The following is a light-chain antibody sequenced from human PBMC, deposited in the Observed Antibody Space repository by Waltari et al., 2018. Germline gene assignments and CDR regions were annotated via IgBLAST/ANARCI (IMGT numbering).Light chain of an antibody. CDR1: QSVSSY. Sequence: EIVLTQSPATLSLSPGERATLSCRASQSVSSYLAWYQQKPGQPTRLLIYHASTRATGIPARFSGRGSGTDFTLIITNVEPEDFAVYYCQQGSDWPPLTFGQGTRLEIK. CDR2: HAS. J-gene: IGKJ5*01. CDR3: QQGSDWPPLT. V-gene: IGKV3-11*01.